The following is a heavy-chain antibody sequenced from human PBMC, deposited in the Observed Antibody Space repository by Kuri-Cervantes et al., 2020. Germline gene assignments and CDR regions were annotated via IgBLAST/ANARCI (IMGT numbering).Heavy chain of an antibody. CDR3: AREGVVVVTAINAFDI. CDR1: GFTFSDNY. Sequence: GESLKISCAASGFTFSDNYMSWIRQAPGKGLEWVSFISSSGSTIHYAGSVKGRFTVSRDNAKNSLYLQMNSLRAEDTAVYYCAREGVVVVTAINAFDIWGQGTMVTVSS. V-gene: IGHV3-11*04. CDR2: ISSSGSTI. J-gene: IGHJ3*02. D-gene: IGHD2-21*02.